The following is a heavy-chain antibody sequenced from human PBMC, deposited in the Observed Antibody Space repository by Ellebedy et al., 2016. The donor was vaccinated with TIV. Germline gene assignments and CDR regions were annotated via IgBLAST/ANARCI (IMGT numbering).Heavy chain of an antibody. Sequence: SETLSLTXAVYGESFSGYYWSWIRQPPGKGLEWIGEINHSGSTNYNPSLKSRVIISVDTSKSQFSLKLSSVTAADMAVYYCARGREQWHRFDYWGQGTLVSVSS. CDR3: ARGREQWHRFDY. CDR1: GESFSGYY. J-gene: IGHJ4*02. D-gene: IGHD6-19*01. CDR2: INHSGST. V-gene: IGHV4-34*01.